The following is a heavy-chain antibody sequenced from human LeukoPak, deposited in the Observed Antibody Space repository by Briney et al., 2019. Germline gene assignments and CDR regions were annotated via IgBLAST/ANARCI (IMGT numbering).Heavy chain of an antibody. CDR3: ARGGYYGSGSSINWFDP. CDR2: IYTSGNT. J-gene: IGHJ5*02. CDR1: GGSISSYY. Sequence: TSETLSLTCTVSGGSISSYYWSWIRQPAGKGLEWIGRIYTSGNTNYNPSLKSRVTMSVDTSKNQFSLKLSSVTAADTAVYYCARGGYYGSGSSINWFDPWGQGTLVTVSS. D-gene: IGHD3-10*01. V-gene: IGHV4-4*07.